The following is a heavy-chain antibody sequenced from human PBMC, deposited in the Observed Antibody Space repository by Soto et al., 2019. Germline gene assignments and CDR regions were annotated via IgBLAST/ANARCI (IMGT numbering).Heavy chain of an antibody. J-gene: IGHJ4*02. V-gene: IGHV3-23*01. Sequence: VPLLESGGGLVQPGGSLRLSCAASGFTFSSYAMSWVRQAPGKGLEWVSAISGSGGSTYYADSVKGRFTISRDNSKNTLYLQRNSLRAEDTAVYYCAHLGKGRVAVGYWGQGTLVTVSS. CDR3: AHLGKGRVAVGY. CDR1: GFTFSSYA. CDR2: ISGSGGST.